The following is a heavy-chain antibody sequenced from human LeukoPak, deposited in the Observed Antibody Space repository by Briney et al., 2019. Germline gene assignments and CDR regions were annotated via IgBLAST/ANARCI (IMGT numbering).Heavy chain of an antibody. V-gene: IGHV3-7*01. CDR1: GFTFSSNW. Sequence: GGSLRLSCAASGFTFSSNWMTWVRQAPGKGLEWVANINTDGSQRDCVDSLKGRFTISRDNDKNSLYLQMNNLRAEDTAVYYCARHPNWNFDSWGQGTLVTVSS. CDR2: INTDGSQR. J-gene: IGHJ4*02. CDR3: ARHPNWNFDS. D-gene: IGHD1-1*01.